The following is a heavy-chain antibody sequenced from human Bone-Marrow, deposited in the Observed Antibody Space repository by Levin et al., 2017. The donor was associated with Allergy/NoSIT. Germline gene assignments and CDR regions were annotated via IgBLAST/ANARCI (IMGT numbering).Heavy chain of an antibody. D-gene: IGHD6-13*01. CDR1: GFTFSSYA. Sequence: LSLTCVASGFTFSSYAMSWVRQAPGKGLEWVSGISGSGGSIYYADSVKGRFTISRDNSKSTLYLQMNSLRAEDTAVYYCVKRIAAAGTHYYFDYWGQGTLVTVSS. J-gene: IGHJ4*02. V-gene: IGHV3-23*01. CDR3: VKRIAAAGTHYYFDY. CDR2: ISGSGGSI.